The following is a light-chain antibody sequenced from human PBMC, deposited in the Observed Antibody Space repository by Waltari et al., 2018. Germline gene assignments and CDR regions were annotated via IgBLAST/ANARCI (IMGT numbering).Light chain of an antibody. CDR1: QSVRKY. Sequence: IVLTQSPATLSLSPGERATLFCRASQSVRKYLAWYQQKPGQAPRLLIYDTSNRETGIPARFTGSVSGTDFTLTISNVEPEDFAVYYCQQRNDWPLTFGGGTKVEIK. CDR2: DTS. V-gene: IGKV3-11*01. J-gene: IGKJ4*02. CDR3: QQRNDWPLT.